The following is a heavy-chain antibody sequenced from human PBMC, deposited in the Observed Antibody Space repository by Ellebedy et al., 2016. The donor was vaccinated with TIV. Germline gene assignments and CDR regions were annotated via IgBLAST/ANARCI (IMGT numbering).Heavy chain of an antibody. Sequence: GESLKISXAASRLTFSSYAMSWVRQAPGKGLEWVSGISGSGGSTYYADSVKGRFTVSRDNSKNTLYLQMDSLRAEDTAVYYCARGHSGGYLASNSDYWGQGTLVTVSS. CDR2: ISGSGGST. CDR1: RLTFSSYA. V-gene: IGHV3-23*01. CDR3: ARGHSGGYLASNSDY. D-gene: IGHD3-22*01. J-gene: IGHJ4*02.